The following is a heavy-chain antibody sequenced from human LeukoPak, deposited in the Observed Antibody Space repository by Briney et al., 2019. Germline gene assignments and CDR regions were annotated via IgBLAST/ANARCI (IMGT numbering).Heavy chain of an antibody. CDR2: IYTSGST. J-gene: IGHJ3*02. V-gene: IGHV4-4*07. Sequence: SESLSLTCTVSGGSISSYYCSWIRQPAGKGLELIGPIYTSGSTNYNPSLKSPLTMSVDTSKNQFSLKPSSVTAADTAVYYCARDPLTYYYDSSDAFDIWGQGTMVTVSS. D-gene: IGHD3-22*01. CDR1: GGSISSYY. CDR3: ARDPLTYYYDSSDAFDI.